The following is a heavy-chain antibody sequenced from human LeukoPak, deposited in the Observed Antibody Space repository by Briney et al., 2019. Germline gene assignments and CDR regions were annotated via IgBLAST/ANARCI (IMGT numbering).Heavy chain of an antibody. CDR1: GGSISSSSYY. J-gene: IGHJ5*02. CDR3: ARSLIVRGFRGVNWFDL. D-gene: IGHD3-10*01. Sequence: SETLSLTCTVSGGSISSSSYYWGWIRQPPGKGLEWSGSIYYSGSTYYNPSLKSRVTISVDTSKNQFSLKLSSVTAADTAVYYCARSLIVRGFRGVNWFDLWGQGTLVTVSS. CDR2: IYYSGST. V-gene: IGHV4-39*01.